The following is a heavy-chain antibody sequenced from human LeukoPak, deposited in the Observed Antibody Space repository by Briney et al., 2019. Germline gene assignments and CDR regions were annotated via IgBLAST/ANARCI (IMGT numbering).Heavy chain of an antibody. Sequence: RASVKVSCKASGYTFTSYDINWVRQATGQGLEWMGWMNANSGNTGYAQKFQGRVTMTRNTSISTAYMELSSLRSEDTAVYYCARGRCSGGSCYSVYRRRYGMDVWGQGTTVTVSS. CDR1: GYTFTSYD. CDR2: MNANSGNT. V-gene: IGHV1-8*01. D-gene: IGHD2-15*01. J-gene: IGHJ6*02. CDR3: ARGRCSGGSCYSVYRRRYGMDV.